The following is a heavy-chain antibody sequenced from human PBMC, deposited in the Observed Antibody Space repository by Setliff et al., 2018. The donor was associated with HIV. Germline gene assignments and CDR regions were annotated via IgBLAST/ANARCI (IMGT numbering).Heavy chain of an antibody. J-gene: IGHJ4*02. V-gene: IGHV4-38-2*01. CDR2: IYHSGST. D-gene: IGHD2-15*01. CDR1: GYSINSGYY. CDR3: ARHSFPFGGKGVDY. Sequence: KPSETLSLTCAVSGYSINSGYYWGWIRQPPGKGLEWIGTIYHSGSTYYNPSLKSRVTISVDMSKNQFSLRLSSVTAADTAVYYCARHSFPFGGKGVDYWGQETLVTVSS.